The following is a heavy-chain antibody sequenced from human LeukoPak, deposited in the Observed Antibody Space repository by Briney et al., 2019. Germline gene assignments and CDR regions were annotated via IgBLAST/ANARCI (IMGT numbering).Heavy chain of an antibody. CDR1: GYTFTSYA. V-gene: IGHV1-3*01. CDR2: INAGNGNT. J-gene: IGHJ4*02. CDR3: ARDVPYCSGGSSYSPTYAFDY. Sequence: GASVKVSCKASGYTFTSYAMHWVRQAPGQRLEWMGWINAGNGNTKYSQKFQGRVTITRDTSASTAYMELSSLRSEDTAVYYCARDVPYCSGGSSYSPTYAFDYWGQGTLVTVSS. D-gene: IGHD2-15*01.